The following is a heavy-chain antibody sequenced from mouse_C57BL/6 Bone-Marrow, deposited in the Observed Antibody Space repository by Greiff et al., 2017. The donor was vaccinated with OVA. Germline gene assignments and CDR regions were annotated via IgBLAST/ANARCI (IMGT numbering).Heavy chain of an antibody. CDR3: TRTPTVIAYYYAMDY. CDR1: GYTFTSYW. CDR2: IHPNSGST. J-gene: IGHJ4*01. D-gene: IGHD1-1*01. V-gene: IGHV1-64*01. Sequence: VKLQQPGAELVKPGASVKLSCKASGYTFTSYWMHWVKQRPGQGLEWIGMIHPNSGSTNYNEKFKSKATLTVDKSSSTAYMQLSSLTSEDSAVYYCTRTPTVIAYYYAMDYWGKGTSVTVSS.